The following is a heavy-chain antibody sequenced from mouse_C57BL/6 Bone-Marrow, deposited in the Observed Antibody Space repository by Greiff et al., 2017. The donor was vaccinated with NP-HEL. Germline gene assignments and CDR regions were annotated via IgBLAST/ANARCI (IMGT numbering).Heavy chain of an antibody. J-gene: IGHJ1*03. Sequence: ESGPGLVKPSQTVFLTCTVTGISITTGNYRWSWIRQFPGNKLEWIGYIYYSGTITYNPSLTSRTTITRDTPKNQFFLEMNSLTAEDTATYYCARDTHYGSSFYWYFDVWGTGTTVTVSS. CDR2: IYYSGTI. V-gene: IGHV3-5*01. D-gene: IGHD1-1*01. CDR3: ARDTHYGSSFYWYFDV. CDR1: GISITTGNYR.